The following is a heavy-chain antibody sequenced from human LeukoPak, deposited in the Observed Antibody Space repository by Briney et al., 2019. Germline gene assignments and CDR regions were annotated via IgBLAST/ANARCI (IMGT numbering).Heavy chain of an antibody. D-gene: IGHD1-14*01. CDR1: GFRFSDFP. CDR3: AKVLSTTLNYWYGMDV. CDR2: ISATADRT. V-gene: IGHV3-23*01. Sequence: GGSLRLSYAASGFRFSDFPLIWVRLTPGKGLEAFSSISATADRTYYIDSVKGRFTISRDNSKNTLFLQMNGLRAEDTAVYYCAKVLSTTLNYWYGMDVWGQGTTVTVSS. J-gene: IGHJ6*02.